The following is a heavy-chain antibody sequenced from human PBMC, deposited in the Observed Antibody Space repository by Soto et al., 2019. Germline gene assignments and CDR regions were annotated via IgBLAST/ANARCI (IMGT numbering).Heavy chain of an antibody. J-gene: IGHJ4*02. CDR1: GGSISSYY. Sequence: SETLSLTCTVSGGSISSYYWSWIRQPPGKGLEWIGYIYYSGSTNYNPSLKSRVTISVDTSKNQFSLKLSSVTAADTAVYYCARSPHGVYSVDYWGQGTLVTVSS. D-gene: IGHD4-17*01. CDR2: IYYSGST. CDR3: ARSPHGVYSVDY. V-gene: IGHV4-59*01.